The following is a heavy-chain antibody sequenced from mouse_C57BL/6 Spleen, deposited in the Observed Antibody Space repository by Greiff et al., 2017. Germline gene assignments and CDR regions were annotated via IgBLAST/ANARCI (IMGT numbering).Heavy chain of an antibody. D-gene: IGHD3-2*02. CDR3: ARELQGYFDV. J-gene: IGHJ1*03. CDR2: ISDGGSYT. Sequence: EVQLQESGGGLVKPGGSLKLSCAASGFTFSSYAMSWVRQTPEKRLEWVATISDGGSYTYYPDNVKGRFTISRDNAKNNLYLQMSHLKSEDTAMYYCARELQGYFDVWGTGTTVTVSS. CDR1: GFTFSSYA. V-gene: IGHV5-4*01.